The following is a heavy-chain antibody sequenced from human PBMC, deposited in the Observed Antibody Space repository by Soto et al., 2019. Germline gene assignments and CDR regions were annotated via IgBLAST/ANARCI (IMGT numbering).Heavy chain of an antibody. CDR2: IIPIFGTA. J-gene: IGHJ6*02. D-gene: IGHD5-12*01. Sequence: GASVKVSCKASGGTFSSYAISWVRQAPGQGLEWMGGIIPIFGTANYAQKLQGRVTITADKSTSTAYMELSSLRSEDTAVYYCARANIVATIYYYYYGMDVWGQGTTVTVSS. CDR1: GGTFSSYA. V-gene: IGHV1-69*06. CDR3: ARANIVATIYYYYYGMDV.